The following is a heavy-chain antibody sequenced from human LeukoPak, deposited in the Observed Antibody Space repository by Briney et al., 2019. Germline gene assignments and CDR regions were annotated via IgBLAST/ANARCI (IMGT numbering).Heavy chain of an antibody. D-gene: IGHD3-22*01. Sequence: PSETLSLTCTVSGGSISSSSYYWGWIRQPPGKGLEWIGSIYYSGNTYYNPSLKSRVTIFVDTSKNQFSLKLSSVTAADTAVYYCARRGNSSGYRAAFDIWGQGTMVTVSS. CDR1: GGSISSSSYY. CDR3: ARRGNSSGYRAAFDI. J-gene: IGHJ3*02. V-gene: IGHV4-39*01. CDR2: IYYSGNT.